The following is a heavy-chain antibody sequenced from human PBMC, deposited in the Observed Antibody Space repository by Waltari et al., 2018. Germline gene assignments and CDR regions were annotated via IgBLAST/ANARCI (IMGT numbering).Heavy chain of an antibody. Sequence: EVQLLESGGGLVQPGGSLRLSCAASGLTFSSYAMSWVRQAPGKGLEWVSAISGSGGSTYYADSVKGRFTISRDNSKNTLYLQMNSLRAEDTAVYYCARDYDFWSGYYTGISAFDIWGQGTMVTVSS. V-gene: IGHV3-23*01. J-gene: IGHJ3*02. CDR3: ARDYDFWSGYYTGISAFDI. CDR1: GLTFSSYA. CDR2: ISGSGGST. D-gene: IGHD3-3*01.